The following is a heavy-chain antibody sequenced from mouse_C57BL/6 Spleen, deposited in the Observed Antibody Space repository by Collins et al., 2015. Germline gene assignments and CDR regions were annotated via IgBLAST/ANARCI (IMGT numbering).Heavy chain of an antibody. Sequence: QIQLVQSGPELKKPGETVKISCKASGYTFTDYSMHWVKQAPGKGLKWMGWINTETGEPTYADDFKGRFAFSLETSASTAYLQINNLKNEDTATYFCARTAVYYFDYWGQGTTLTVSS. V-gene: IGHV9-2-1*01. D-gene: IGHD1-1*01. CDR1: GYTFTDYS. J-gene: IGHJ2*01. CDR2: INTETGEP. CDR3: ARTAVYYFDY.